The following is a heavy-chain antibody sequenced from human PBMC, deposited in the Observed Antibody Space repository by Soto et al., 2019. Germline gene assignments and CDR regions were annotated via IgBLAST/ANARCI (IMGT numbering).Heavy chain of an antibody. CDR3: ARAGLSSRYYYFDY. Sequence: QLQLQESGSGLVKPSQTLSLTCAVSGGSVTSGNYAWSWLRQPPGEGLEWIGYIYHSGNTYYNPSLRSRVNQSLDRAKSQFSLMLNSVTAADTAVYYCARAGLSSRYYYFDYWGQGSLVTVSS. D-gene: IGHD1-26*01. J-gene: IGHJ4*02. CDR2: IYHSGNT. CDR1: GGSVTSGNYA. V-gene: IGHV4-30-2*01.